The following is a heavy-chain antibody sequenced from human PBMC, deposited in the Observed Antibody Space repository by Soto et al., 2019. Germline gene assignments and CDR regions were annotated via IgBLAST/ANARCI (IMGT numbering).Heavy chain of an antibody. D-gene: IGHD5-18*01. CDR2: ISYDGSNK. Sequence: QVQLVESGGGVVQPGRSLRLSCAASGFTFSSYAMHWVRQAPGKGLEWVAVISYDGSNKYYADSVKGRFTISRDNSKNTLYLQMNSLRAEDTAVYYCARSYSYGTYYYYGMDVW. V-gene: IGHV3-30-3*01. CDR3: ARSYSYGTYYYYGMDV. CDR1: GFTFSSYA. J-gene: IGHJ6*01.